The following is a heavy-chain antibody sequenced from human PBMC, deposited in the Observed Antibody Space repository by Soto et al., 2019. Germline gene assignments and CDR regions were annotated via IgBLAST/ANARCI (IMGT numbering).Heavy chain of an antibody. CDR1: GYTFTSYG. Sequence: ASVKGSCKASGYTFTSYGISWVRQAPGQGLEWMGWISAYNGNTNYAQKLQGRVTMTTDTSTSTAYMEPRSLRSDDTAVYYCARYLVEGGLFHVFGRGLVFVAFVIGGKGKMST. CDR2: ISAYNGNT. D-gene: IGHD2-8*02. V-gene: IGHV1-18*01. CDR3: ARYLVEGGLFHVFGRGLVFVAFVI. J-gene: IGHJ3*02.